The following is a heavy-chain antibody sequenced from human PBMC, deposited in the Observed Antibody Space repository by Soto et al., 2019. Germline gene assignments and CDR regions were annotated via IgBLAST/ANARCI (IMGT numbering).Heavy chain of an antibody. D-gene: IGHD3-22*01. V-gene: IGHV3-23*01. CDR1: GFTFSSYA. CDR3: SKVFGSGYYSRPDY. J-gene: IGHJ4*02. CDR2: ISGSGGST. Sequence: PGGSLRLSCAASGFTFSSYAMSWIRQAPGKGLEWVSAISGSGGSTYYADSVKGRFTISRDNSKNTLYLQMNSLRAEDTAVYYCSKVFGSGYYSRPDYWGQGTLVTVYS.